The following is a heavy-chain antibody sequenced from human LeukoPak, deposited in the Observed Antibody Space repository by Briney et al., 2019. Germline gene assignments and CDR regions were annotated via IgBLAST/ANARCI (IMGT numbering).Heavy chain of an antibody. Sequence: SVKVSCKASGGTFSSYAISWVRQAPGQGLEWMGGIIPIFGTANYAQKFQGRVTITADESTSTAYMELSSLRSEDTAVYYCARSCGVSSGWPYYFDYWGQGTLVTVSS. CDR1: GGTFSSYA. CDR3: ARSCGVSSGWPYYFDY. CDR2: IIPIFGTA. J-gene: IGHJ4*02. D-gene: IGHD6-19*01. V-gene: IGHV1-69*13.